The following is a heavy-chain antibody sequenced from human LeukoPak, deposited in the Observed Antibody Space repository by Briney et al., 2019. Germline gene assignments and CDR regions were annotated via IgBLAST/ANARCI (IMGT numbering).Heavy chain of an antibody. Sequence: GGSLRLSCAASGFTVSSNYMSWVRQAPGKGLEWVSVIYSGGSTYYADSVKGRFTISRDNSKNSLYLQMNSLRAEDTAVYYCARGNPNYSIAAAALVDYWGQGTLVTVSS. D-gene: IGHD6-13*01. V-gene: IGHV3-53*01. CDR3: ARGNPNYSIAAAALVDY. CDR1: GFTVSSNY. CDR2: IYSGGST. J-gene: IGHJ4*02.